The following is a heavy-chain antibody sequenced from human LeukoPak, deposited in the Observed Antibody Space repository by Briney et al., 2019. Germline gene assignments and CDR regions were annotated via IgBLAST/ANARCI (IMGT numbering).Heavy chain of an antibody. D-gene: IGHD3-22*01. J-gene: IGHJ4*02. CDR2: IIPILGIA. CDR3: ATQNYYDSSGPFDY. V-gene: IGHV1-69*02. Sequence: SVKVSCKASGYTFTGYYMHWVRQAPGQGLEWMGRIIPILGIANYAQKFQGRVTITADKSTSTACMELSSLRSEDTAVYYCATQNYYDSSGPFDYWGQGTLVTVSS. CDR1: GYTFTGYY.